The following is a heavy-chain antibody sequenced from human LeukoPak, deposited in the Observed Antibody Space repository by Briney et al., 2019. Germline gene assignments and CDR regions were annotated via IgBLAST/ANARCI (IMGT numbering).Heavy chain of an antibody. V-gene: IGHV3-48*03. CDR1: GFTFSTYE. CDR3: ARGEVVTASLPDYFYYYMDV. CDR2: ITDSGRTI. D-gene: IGHD2-21*02. J-gene: IGHJ6*03. Sequence: GGSLRLSCAASGFTFSTYEMNWVRQAPGKGLEWVSYITDSGRTIYYADSVKGRFTISRDNAKNSLFLQMNSLRAEDTAVYYCARGEVVTASLPDYFYYYMDVWGKGTTVTISS.